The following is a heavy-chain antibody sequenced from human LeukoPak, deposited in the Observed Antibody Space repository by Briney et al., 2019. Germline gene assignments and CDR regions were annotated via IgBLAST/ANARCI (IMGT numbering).Heavy chain of an antibody. CDR2: INAGNGNT. CDR3: ARLAGAFDYVWGSYRSY. CDR1: GYTFTSYA. V-gene: IGHV1-3*01. J-gene: IGHJ4*02. D-gene: IGHD3-16*02. Sequence: ASVKVSCKASGYTFTSYAVHWVRQAPGQRLEWMGWINAGNGNTKYSQKFQGRVTITRDTSASTAYMELSSLRSEDTAVYYCARLAGAFDYVWGSYRSYWGQGSLVTVSS.